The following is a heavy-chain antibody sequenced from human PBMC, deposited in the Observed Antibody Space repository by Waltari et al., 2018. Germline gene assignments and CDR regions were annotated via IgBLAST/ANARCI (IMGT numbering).Heavy chain of an antibody. V-gene: IGHV3-23*01. CDR2: ISGSGGST. CDR3: AKSPIAVAGTWDY. Sequence: VHLQQWGAGLLKPSETLSLTCAVYGGSFNLYYWTWIRQAPGKGLEWVSAISGSGGSTYYADSVKGRFTISRDNSKNTLYLQMNSLRAEDTAVYYCAKSPIAVAGTWDYWGQGTLVTVSS. J-gene: IGHJ4*02. D-gene: IGHD6-19*01. CDR1: GGSFNLYY.